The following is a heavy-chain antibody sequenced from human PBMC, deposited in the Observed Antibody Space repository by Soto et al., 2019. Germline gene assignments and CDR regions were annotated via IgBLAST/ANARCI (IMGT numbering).Heavy chain of an antibody. V-gene: IGHV3-23*01. Sequence: PGGSLRLSCAASGFTFSNFDMSWVRQAPGKGLEWVSGISTSGGTTYYADSVKGRFTSSRDKSRNTLYLQMTSLRAEDTAVYYCATGTAAPAHWGQGTLVTVSS. CDR3: ATGTAAPAH. J-gene: IGHJ1*01. D-gene: IGHD6-13*01. CDR2: ISTSGGTT. CDR1: GFTFSNFD.